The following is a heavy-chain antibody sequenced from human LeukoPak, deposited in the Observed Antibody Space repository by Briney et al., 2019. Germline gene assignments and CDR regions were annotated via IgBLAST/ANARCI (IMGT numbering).Heavy chain of an antibody. CDR1: GYTFSNYG. CDR2: ISAYNGNT. D-gene: IGHD3-16*02. CDR3: ARAIAGDYNDC. V-gene: IGHV1-18*01. J-gene: IGHJ4*02. Sequence: GASVKVSCKASGYTFSNYGISWVRQAPGQGLEWMGWISAYNGNTNYAQKLQGRVTMTTDTSTSTAYMELRSLRSDDTAVYYCARAIAGDYNDCWGQGTLVTVSS.